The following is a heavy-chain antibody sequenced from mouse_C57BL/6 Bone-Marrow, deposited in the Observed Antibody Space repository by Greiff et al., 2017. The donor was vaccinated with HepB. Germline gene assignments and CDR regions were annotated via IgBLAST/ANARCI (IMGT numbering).Heavy chain of an antibody. Sequence: VQLQQSGAELARPGASVKLSCKASGYTFTSYGISWVKQRTGQGLEWIGEIYPRSGNTYYHEKFKGKATLTADKSSRTAYTTLRSLTSEDSAVYFCARVMSTRKVWFAYWGQGTLVTVSA. V-gene: IGHV1-81*01. D-gene: IGHD2-4*01. CDR3: ARVMSTRKVWFAY. CDR2: IYPRSGNT. CDR1: GYTFTSYG. J-gene: IGHJ3*01.